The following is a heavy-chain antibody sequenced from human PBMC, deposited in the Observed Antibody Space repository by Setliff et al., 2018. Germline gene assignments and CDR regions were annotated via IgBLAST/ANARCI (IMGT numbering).Heavy chain of an antibody. CDR2: IFMSGST. CDR1: GTSLDSIANGNQF. J-gene: IGHJ5*02. V-gene: IGHV4-61*09. D-gene: IGHD2-21*01. Sequence: PSETLSLTCSVSGTSLDSIANGNQFWGWIRQPAGKGLEWIGQIFMSGSTDYDPSFESRVTNSLDMSKNQFFLDLTSVTAADTGVYYCVRAPVYCSGDCYPRYFDAWGQGTLVAVSS. CDR3: VRAPVYCSGDCYPRYFDA.